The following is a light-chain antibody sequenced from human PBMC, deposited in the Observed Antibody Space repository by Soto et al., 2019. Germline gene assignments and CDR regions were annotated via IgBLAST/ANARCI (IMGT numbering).Light chain of an antibody. CDR2: DVS. Sequence: QSVLTQPRSVSGSPGQSVTISCTGTSSDVGGYNYVSWYQQHPGKAPKLMIYDVSKRPSGVPDRFSGSKSGNTASLTISGLQAEDEADYYCCSYAGSYTFGVVFGGGIKLTVL. J-gene: IGLJ2*01. CDR3: CSYAGSYTFGVV. V-gene: IGLV2-11*01. CDR1: SSDVGGYNY.